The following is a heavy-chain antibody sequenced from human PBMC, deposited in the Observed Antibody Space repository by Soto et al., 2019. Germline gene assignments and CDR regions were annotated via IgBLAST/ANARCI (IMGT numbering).Heavy chain of an antibody. V-gene: IGHV4-61*08. CDR3: ARNIQRNYRGVFYY. CDR1: GESVSSVVSY. Sequence: SETLSLTCTVSGESVSSVVSYWTWIRQPPGKGLEWIGYFYYSGSTNYIPSLKSRVTISVDTSKNQFSLKLSSVTAADTAVYFCARNIQRNYRGVFYYWGQGTLVTVSS. J-gene: IGHJ4*02. D-gene: IGHD1-7*01. CDR2: FYYSGST.